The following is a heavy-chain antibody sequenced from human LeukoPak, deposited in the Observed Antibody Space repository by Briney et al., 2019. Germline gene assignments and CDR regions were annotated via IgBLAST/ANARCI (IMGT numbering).Heavy chain of an antibody. J-gene: IGHJ4*02. CDR1: GGTFSSYA. CDR2: IIPILGIA. CDR3: ARVGRNGSYRHFDY. Sequence: ASVKVSCKASGGTFSSYAISWVRQAPGQGLEWMGRIIPILGIANYAQKFQGRVTMTRDTSTSTVYMELSSLRSEDTAVYYCARVGRNGSYRHFDYWGQGTLVTVSS. V-gene: IGHV1-69*04. D-gene: IGHD1-26*01.